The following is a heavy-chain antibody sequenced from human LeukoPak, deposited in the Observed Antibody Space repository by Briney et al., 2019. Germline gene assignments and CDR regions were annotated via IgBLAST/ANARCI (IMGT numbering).Heavy chain of an antibody. D-gene: IGHD5-18*01. CDR1: GFTFSSYS. Sequence: GGSLRLSCAASGFTFSSYSMNWVRQAPGKGLEWVSSISSSSSYIYYADSVKGRFTISRDNAKNSLYLQMNSLRAEDTAVYYCARDCGYSYGLYYYYYYMDVWGKGTTVTISS. V-gene: IGHV3-21*01. CDR2: ISSSSSYI. CDR3: ARDCGYSYGLYYYYYYMDV. J-gene: IGHJ6*03.